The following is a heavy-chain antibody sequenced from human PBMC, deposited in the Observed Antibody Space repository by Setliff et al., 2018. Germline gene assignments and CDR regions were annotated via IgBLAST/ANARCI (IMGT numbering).Heavy chain of an antibody. CDR2: ISSEGDSI. J-gene: IGHJ4*02. V-gene: IGHV3-23*03. Sequence: PGGSLRLSCAASGFTFSSEAMTWVRQAPGKGLEWVSIISSEGDSIYYADSVKGRFTISRDNSKSTLYLEMNSLRAEDTAVYYCAKCSSWHGHYPHFNYWGQGTLVTVSS. CDR3: AKCSSWHGHYPHFNY. D-gene: IGHD6-13*01. CDR1: GFTFSSEA.